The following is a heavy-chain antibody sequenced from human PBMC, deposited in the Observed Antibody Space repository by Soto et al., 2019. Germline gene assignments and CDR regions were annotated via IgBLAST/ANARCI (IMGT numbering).Heavy chain of an antibody. J-gene: IGHJ3*02. CDR3: ARIIFGVRGDSQDAFDI. CDR1: GFSLSTSGLC. D-gene: IGHD3-10*01. CDR2: IDWDDDK. V-gene: IGHV2-70*11. Sequence: GSGPTLVNPTQTLTLTCTFSGFSLSTSGLCVCLSRQPPWNALEWLARIDWDDDKYYSTSLKTRLTISKDTSKNQVVLTMTNMDLVDTASYYCARIIFGVRGDSQDAFDIWGQGTLVTVS.